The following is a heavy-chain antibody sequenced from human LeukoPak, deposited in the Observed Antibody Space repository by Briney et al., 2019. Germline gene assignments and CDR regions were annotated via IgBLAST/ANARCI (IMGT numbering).Heavy chain of an antibody. CDR2: IKQDGSEK. CDR1: GFTFSSYW. J-gene: IGHJ6*03. D-gene: IGHD6-13*01. CDR3: ARDMGSSSWYGNYYYYMDV. Sequence: PGGSLRLSCAASGFTFSSYWMSWVRQAPGKGLEWVANIKQDGSEKYYVDSVKGRFTISRDNAKNSLYLQMNSLRAEDTAVYYCARDMGSSSWYGNYYYYMDVWGKGTTVTVSS. V-gene: IGHV3-7*01.